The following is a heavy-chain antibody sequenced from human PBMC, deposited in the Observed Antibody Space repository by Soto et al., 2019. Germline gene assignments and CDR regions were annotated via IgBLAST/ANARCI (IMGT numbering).Heavy chain of an antibody. V-gene: IGHV1-69*01. CDR2: IIPIFGTA. J-gene: IGHJ3*02. D-gene: IGHD2-8*01. CDR1: GGTFSSYA. CDR3: ARGFMRYRAFDI. Sequence: KVSCKASGGTFSSYAISGVRQAPGQGLEWMGGIIPIFGTANYAQKFQGRVTITADESTSTAYMELSSLRSEDTAVYYCARGFMRYRAFDIWGQGTMVTVSS.